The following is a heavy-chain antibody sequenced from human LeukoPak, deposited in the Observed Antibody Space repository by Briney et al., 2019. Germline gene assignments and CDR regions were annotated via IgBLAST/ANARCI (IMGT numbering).Heavy chain of an antibody. V-gene: IGHV4-61*02. CDR1: GGSISSANYY. CDR2: IYTSGST. J-gene: IGHJ5*02. CDR3: ARRIFLNWFDP. D-gene: IGHD2/OR15-2a*01. Sequence: SQTLSLTCNVSGGSISSANYYWSWIRQPAGKGLEWIGRIYTSGSTNYNPSLKSRVIISVDTSKNQFSLKLSSVTAADTAVYYCARRIFLNWFDPWGQGTLVTVSS.